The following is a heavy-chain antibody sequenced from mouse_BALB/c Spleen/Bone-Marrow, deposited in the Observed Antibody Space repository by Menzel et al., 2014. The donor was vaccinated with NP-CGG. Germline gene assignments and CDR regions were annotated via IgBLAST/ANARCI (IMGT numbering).Heavy chain of an antibody. Sequence: LVKTGASVKISCKASGYSFTGYYMHWVKQSHGKSLEWIGYISCYNGATSYNQKFRGKATFTVDTSSSTAYMQVXSLTSEDSAVYYCARARDYGTSKSAWFAYWGQGTLVTVSA. CDR3: ARARDYGTSKSAWFAY. V-gene: IGHV1S34*01. J-gene: IGHJ3*01. CDR1: GYSFTGYY. CDR2: ISCYNGAT. D-gene: IGHD1-1*01.